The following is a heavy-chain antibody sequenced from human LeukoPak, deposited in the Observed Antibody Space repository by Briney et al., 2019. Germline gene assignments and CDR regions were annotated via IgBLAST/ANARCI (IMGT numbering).Heavy chain of an antibody. J-gene: IGHJ4*02. CDR3: ARGSAKMWENEREAPFDY. CDR1: GFTVSSNY. Sequence: GGSLRLSCAASGFTVSSNYMSWVRQAPGKGLEWVSVIYSGGSTYYADSVRGRFTISRDNSKNTLYLQMNSLRAEDTAVYYCARGSAKMWENEREAPFDYWGQRTLVTVSS. D-gene: IGHD1-26*01. CDR2: IYSGGST. V-gene: IGHV3-53*01.